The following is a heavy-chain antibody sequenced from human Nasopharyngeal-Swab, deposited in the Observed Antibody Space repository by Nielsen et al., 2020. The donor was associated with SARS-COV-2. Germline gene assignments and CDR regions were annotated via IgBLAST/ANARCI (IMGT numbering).Heavy chain of an antibody. CDR2: INHSGST. D-gene: IGHD3-10*01. V-gene: IGHV4-34*01. J-gene: IGHJ5*02. CDR3: ARARRPSSMVRHRLNWFDP. CDR1: GGSFSGYS. Sequence: TLSLPCAVYGGSFSGYSWSWIRQHPGKGLEWIGEINHSGSTNYNPSLKSRVTISVDTSKNQFSLKLSSVSVADTAVYYCARARRPSSMVRHRLNWFDPWGQGTLVTVSS.